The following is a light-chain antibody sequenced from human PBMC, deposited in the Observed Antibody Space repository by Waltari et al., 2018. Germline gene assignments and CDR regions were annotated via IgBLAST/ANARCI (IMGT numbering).Light chain of an antibody. CDR2: EVT. CDR3: LSYTSSITFV. Sequence: QPALTQPASVSGSPGQSITISCTGTLNALGNSKHVCWYLHHPGKAPKLIISEVTERPSGVSDRFSGSKSGNTASLTISGLQAEDEADYYCLSYTSSITFVFGGGTKLSVL. J-gene: IGLJ2*01. CDR1: LNALGNSKH. V-gene: IGLV2-23*02.